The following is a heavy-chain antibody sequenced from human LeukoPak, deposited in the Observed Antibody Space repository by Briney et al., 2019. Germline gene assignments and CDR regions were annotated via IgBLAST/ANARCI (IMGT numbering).Heavy chain of an antibody. CDR1: GYSISSGYY. D-gene: IGHD2-15*01. CDR3: ASRVAPTILDAFDI. J-gene: IGHJ3*02. CDR2: IYHSGST. V-gene: IGHV4-38-2*02. Sequence: PSETLSLTCTVSGYSISSGYYWGGIRQPPGKGLEWIGSIYHSGSTYYNPSLKSRVTISVDTSKNQFSLKLSSVTAADTAVYYCASRVAPTILDAFDIWGQGTMVTVSS.